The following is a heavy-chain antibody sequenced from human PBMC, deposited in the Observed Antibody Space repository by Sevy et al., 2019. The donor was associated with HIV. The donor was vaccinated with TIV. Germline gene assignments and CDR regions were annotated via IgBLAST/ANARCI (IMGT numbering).Heavy chain of an antibody. CDR3: AKSPLVVVAATLDY. D-gene: IGHD2-15*01. CDR2: ISGRGGRT. J-gene: IGHJ4*02. V-gene: IGHV3-23*01. CDR1: GFTFSSYA. Sequence: GGSLRLSCAASGFTFSSYAMSWVRQAPGKGLEWVSAISGRGGRTNYADSVKGRFTISRDNSKNTLYLQMNSLRAEDTAVYYCAKSPLVVVAATLDYWGQGTLVTVSS.